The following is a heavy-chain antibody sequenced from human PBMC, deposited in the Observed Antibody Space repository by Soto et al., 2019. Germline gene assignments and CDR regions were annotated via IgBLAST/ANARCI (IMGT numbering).Heavy chain of an antibody. V-gene: IGHV4-4*07. CDR1: GGSISAFY. CDR2: IYASAHT. J-gene: IGHJ3*02. D-gene: IGHD6-6*01. CDR3: ARRRSTPSIGTFDM. Sequence: SETLSLTCTASGGSISAFYWNWIRHPAVKGLEWIGRIYASAHTISNTSLECRVTMSVDPSKHQFSLKLNSVTAADTAVYSCARRRSTPSIGTFDMWGQGAV.